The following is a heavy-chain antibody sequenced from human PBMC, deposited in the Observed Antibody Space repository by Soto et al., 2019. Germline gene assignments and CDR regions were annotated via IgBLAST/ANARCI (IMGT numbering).Heavy chain of an antibody. CDR2: IRSKAYGGTT. CDR1: GFTFGDYA. V-gene: IGHV3-49*04. Sequence: PGGSLRLSCTASGFTFGDYAMSWVRQAPGKGLEWVGFIRSKAYGGTTEYAASVKGRFTISRDDSKSIAYLQMNSLKTEDTAVYYCTRVGCSSTSCYNWGQGTLATV. CDR3: TRVGCSSTSCYN. J-gene: IGHJ4*02. D-gene: IGHD2-2*02.